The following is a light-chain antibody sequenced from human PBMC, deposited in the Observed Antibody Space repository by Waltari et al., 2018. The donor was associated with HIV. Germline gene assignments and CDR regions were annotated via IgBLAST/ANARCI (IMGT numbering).Light chain of an antibody. CDR1: QSISNN. Sequence: EIVMTQSLASLSMSPGERATLSCRASQSISNNLAWYHQKPGQAPSLLIYGASTRATGIPARFSGSGSGTEFTLTISSLQPEDFALYYCQQYDNWPPRFGQGTKVEIK. J-gene: IGKJ1*01. CDR2: GAS. CDR3: QQYDNWPPR. V-gene: IGKV3-15*01.